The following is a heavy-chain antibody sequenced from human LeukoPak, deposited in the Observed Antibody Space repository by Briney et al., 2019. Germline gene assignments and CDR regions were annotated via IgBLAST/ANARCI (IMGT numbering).Heavy chain of an antibody. CDR1: GFTFTTSW. V-gene: IGHV3-30*18. CDR2: ISYDGSNK. J-gene: IGHJ6*03. Sequence: GGSLRLSCGASGFTFTTSWMNWVRQAPGKGLEWVAVISYDGSNKYYADSVKGRFTISRDNSKNTLYLQMNSLRAEDTAVYYCAKDREDDFWSGYKHYYMDVWGKGTTVTVSS. D-gene: IGHD3-3*01. CDR3: AKDREDDFWSGYKHYYMDV.